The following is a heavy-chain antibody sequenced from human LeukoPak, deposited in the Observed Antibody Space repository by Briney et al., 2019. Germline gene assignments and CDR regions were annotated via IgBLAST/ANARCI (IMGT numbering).Heavy chain of an antibody. CDR2: ISGSGGST. J-gene: IGHJ4*02. CDR3: AKVIAVAGIAFDY. Sequence: PGGSLRLSCAASGSTFSSYAMSWVRQAPGKGLEWVSAISGSGGSTYYADSVKGRFTISRDNSKNTLYLQMNSLRAEDTAVYYCAKVIAVAGIAFDYWGQGTLVTVSS. V-gene: IGHV3-23*01. D-gene: IGHD6-19*01. CDR1: GSTFSSYA.